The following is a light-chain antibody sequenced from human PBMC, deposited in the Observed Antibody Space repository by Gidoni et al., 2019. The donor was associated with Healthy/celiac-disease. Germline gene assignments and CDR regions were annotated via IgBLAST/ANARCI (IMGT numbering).Light chain of an antibody. J-gene: IGKJ1*01. V-gene: IGKV1-39*01. Sequence: IQITPSPSSLSASVGDRVTITCRASQSISSYLNWYQQKPAKAPKLLIYAASSLQGGVPSRFSGSGSGTDFTLTISSLQPEDFATYYCQQSYSTLWTFGQGTKVEIK. CDR1: QSISSY. CDR2: AAS. CDR3: QQSYSTLWT.